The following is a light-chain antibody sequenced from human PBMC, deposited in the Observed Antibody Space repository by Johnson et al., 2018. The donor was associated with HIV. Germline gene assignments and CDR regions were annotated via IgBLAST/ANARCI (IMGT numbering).Light chain of an antibody. Sequence: QSVLTQPPSVSAAPGQKVTISCSGSISNIGNNYVSWYQQLPGTAPKLLIYDNNKRPSGIPDRFSGSKSGTSAALGITGLQTGDEADYYCATWDSSLRAGGANYVFGTGTKVTVL. CDR3: ATWDSSLRAGGANYV. V-gene: IGLV1-51*01. J-gene: IGLJ1*01. CDR1: ISNIGNNY. CDR2: DNN.